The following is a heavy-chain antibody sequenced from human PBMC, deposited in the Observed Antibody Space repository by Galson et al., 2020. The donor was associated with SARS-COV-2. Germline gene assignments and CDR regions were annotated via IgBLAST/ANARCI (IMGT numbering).Heavy chain of an antibody. V-gene: IGHV4-61*01. CDR1: GDSVSSGSYY. CDR3: ARDQGPPFDSSGYYYSYYYGMDV. Sequence: SETLSLTCTVSGDSVSSGSYYWSWIRQPPGKGLEWIGYIYYSGNTNYNPSLKSRVTISVDTSKNQFSLHLSSVTAADTAVYYCARDQGPPFDSSGYYYSYYYGMDVWGQGTTVTVSS. J-gene: IGHJ6*02. D-gene: IGHD3-22*01. CDR2: IYYSGNT.